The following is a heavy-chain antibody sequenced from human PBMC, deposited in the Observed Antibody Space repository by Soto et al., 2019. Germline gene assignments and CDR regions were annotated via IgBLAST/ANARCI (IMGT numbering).Heavy chain of an antibody. CDR3: ARHWAEISHYNWNP. V-gene: IGHV4-39*01. CDR2: IYYSGST. J-gene: IGHJ5*02. CDR1: GGSISSSSYY. Sequence: SETLSLTCTVSGGSISSSSYYWGWIRQPPGKGLEWIGSIYYSGSTYYNPSLKSRVTISVDTSKNQFSLKLSSVTAADTAVYYCARHWAEISHYNWNPWGQGTLVTVS. D-gene: IGHD1-20*01.